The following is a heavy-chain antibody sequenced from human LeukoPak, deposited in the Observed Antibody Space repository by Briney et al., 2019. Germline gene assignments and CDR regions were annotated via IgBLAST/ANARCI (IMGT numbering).Heavy chain of an antibody. Sequence: SQTLSLTCTVSGGSISSGGYYWSWIRQPPGKGLEWIGYIYHSGSTYYNPSLKSRVTISVDRSKNQFSLKLSSVTAADTAVYYCARGSGSYWFDYWGQGTLVTVSS. D-gene: IGHD1-26*01. J-gene: IGHJ4*02. CDR2: IYHSGST. CDR1: GGSISSGGYY. CDR3: ARGSGSYWFDY. V-gene: IGHV4-30-2*01.